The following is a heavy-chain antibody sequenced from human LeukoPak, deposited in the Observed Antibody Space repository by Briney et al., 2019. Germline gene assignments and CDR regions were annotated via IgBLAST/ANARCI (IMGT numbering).Heavy chain of an antibody. Sequence: SSETLSLTCTVSGGSISNYFWSWFRQPPGKGLEWMGYIYSSGNTNYNPSLNSRVTISADTPKNQFSLKLSSVTAADTAVYYCARKAGADWYFDLWGRGTLVTVSS. CDR2: IYSSGNT. CDR1: GGSISNYF. D-gene: IGHD6-13*01. V-gene: IGHV4-59*08. J-gene: IGHJ2*01. CDR3: ARKAGADWYFDL.